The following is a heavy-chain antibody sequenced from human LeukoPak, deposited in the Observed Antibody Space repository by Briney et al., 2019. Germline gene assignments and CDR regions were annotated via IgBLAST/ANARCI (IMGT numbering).Heavy chain of an antibody. Sequence: GGSLRLSCAASGFTFSTYSMSWVRQAPGKGLEWVSSISSSSIYISYADSMKGRFTFSRDNAKDSMYLQMNSLRAHGPGVYYCARDRRSESSCYYYSDYWGQGTLVTVSS. CDR3: ARDRRSESSCYYYSDY. CDR1: GFTFSTYS. J-gene: IGHJ4*02. D-gene: IGHD3-22*01. V-gene: IGHV3-21*01. CDR2: ISSSSIYI.